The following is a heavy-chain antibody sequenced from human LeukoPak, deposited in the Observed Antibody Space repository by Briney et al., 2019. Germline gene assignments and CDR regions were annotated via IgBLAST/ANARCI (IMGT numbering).Heavy chain of an antibody. D-gene: IGHD3-22*01. CDR2: ISSSSSTI. J-gene: IGHJ4*02. CDR1: GFTFSSYD. Sequence: GGSLRLSCAASGFTFSSYDVSWVRQAPGKGLEWVSYISSSSSTIYYADSVKGRFTISRDNAKNSLYLQMNSLRAEDTAVYYCARGAYYYEDWGQGTLVTVSS. CDR3: ARGAYYYED. V-gene: IGHV3-48*01.